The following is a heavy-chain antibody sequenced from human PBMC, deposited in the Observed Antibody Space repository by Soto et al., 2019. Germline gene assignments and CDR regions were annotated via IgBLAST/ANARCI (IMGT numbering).Heavy chain of an antibody. D-gene: IGHD1-1*01. CDR3: VRDGTKTLRDWFDP. V-gene: IGHV4-4*07. CDR2: IYATGTT. J-gene: IGHJ5*02. CDR1: GDSVGETY. Sequence: PDTPSPTCCLSGDSVGETYWTWIWQSAGKGVEWIGRIYATGTTDYNPSLKSRVMMSVDTSKKQFSLKLRSVTAADTAVYYCVRDGTKTLRDWFDPWGQGISVTVS.